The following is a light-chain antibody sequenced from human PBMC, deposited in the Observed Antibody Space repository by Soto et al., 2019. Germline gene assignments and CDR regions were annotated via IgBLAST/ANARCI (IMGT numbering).Light chain of an antibody. CDR2: GAS. J-gene: IGKJ1*01. CDR3: HQYDSSPRT. V-gene: IGKV3-20*01. CDR1: QSVGSNC. Sequence: EIVLTQSPGTLSLSPGDRATLSCRASQSVGSNCLAWYQQKSGQSPRLLIYGASFRASGIPDSFSGSGSGTDFTLTIRRLEPEDIAMYFCHQYDSSPRTFGQGTKVEIK.